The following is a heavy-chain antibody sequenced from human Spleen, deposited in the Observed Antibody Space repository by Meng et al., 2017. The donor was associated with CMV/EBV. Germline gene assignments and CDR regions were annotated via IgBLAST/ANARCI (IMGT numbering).Heavy chain of an antibody. CDR1: GGSIITYY. Sequence: SETLSLTCTVSGGSIITYYWSWIRQPPGKGLEWIGYIYYSGSTNYNPSLKSRVTISVDTSKNQFSLKLSSVTAADTAVYYCARHGGWPLGYCSSTSCYESWFDPWGQGTLVTVSS. J-gene: IGHJ5*02. V-gene: IGHV4-59*08. CDR2: IYYSGST. D-gene: IGHD2-2*01. CDR3: ARHGGWPLGYCSSTSCYESWFDP.